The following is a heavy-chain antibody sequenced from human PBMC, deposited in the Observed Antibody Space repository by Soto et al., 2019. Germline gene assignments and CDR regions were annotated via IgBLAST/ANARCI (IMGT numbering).Heavy chain of an antibody. D-gene: IGHD3-22*01. CDR1: GFTFSSYA. Sequence: PGGSLRRSCAASGFTFSSYAMSWVRQAPGKGLEWVSAISGSGGSTYYADSVKGRFTISRDNSKNTLYLQMNSLRAEDTAVYYCGAVVGSGYYSLFDHWGQETLLTVSS. J-gene: IGHJ4*02. V-gene: IGHV3-23*01. CDR2: ISGSGGST. CDR3: GAVVGSGYYSLFDH.